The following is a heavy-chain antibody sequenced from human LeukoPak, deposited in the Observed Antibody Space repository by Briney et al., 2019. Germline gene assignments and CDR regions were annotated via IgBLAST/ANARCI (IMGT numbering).Heavy chain of an antibody. CDR1: GFLLRIYW. Sequence: GRTLGLLRAASGFLLRIYWLRWVREASGRGLEWVANINQHGSDKYYMDFLKGRFTISRDNAKNTLFLQMDSLRVDDTALYYCATHDVLTGYPYFDYWGRGTLVTVSS. D-gene: IGHD3-9*01. CDR2: INQHGSDK. J-gene: IGHJ4*02. CDR3: ATHDVLTGYPYFDY. V-gene: IGHV3-7*01.